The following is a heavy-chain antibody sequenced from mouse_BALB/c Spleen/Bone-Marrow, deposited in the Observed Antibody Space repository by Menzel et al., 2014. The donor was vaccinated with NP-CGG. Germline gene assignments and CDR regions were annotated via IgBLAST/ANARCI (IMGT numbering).Heavy chain of an antibody. CDR2: INSDGGST. CDR3: ARSSTMYWYFDV. V-gene: IGHV5-2*01. D-gene: IGHD2-1*01. J-gene: IGHJ1*01. CDR1: EYEFXSHD. Sequence: EVKLVESRGGLVQPGESLKLSCESDEYEFXSHDMSWVRKTPEKRLELVAAINSDGGSTYYPDTMERRFIISRDNTKKTLCLQMSSLRSEDTALYYCARSSTMYWYFDVWGAGTTVTVSS.